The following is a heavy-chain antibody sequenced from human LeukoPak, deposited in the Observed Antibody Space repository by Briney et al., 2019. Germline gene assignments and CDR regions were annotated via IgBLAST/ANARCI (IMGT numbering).Heavy chain of an antibody. CDR1: GFTFSSYG. CDR3: AKDIVVVPAAMGYFDY. D-gene: IGHD2-2*01. J-gene: IGHJ4*02. Sequence: PGGSLRLSCAASGFTFSSYGMSWVRQAPGKGLEWVSGISWNSGSIGYADSVKGRFTISRDNAKNSLYLQMNSLRAEDTALYYCAKDIVVVPAAMGYFDYWGQGTLVTVSS. V-gene: IGHV3-9*01. CDR2: ISWNSGSI.